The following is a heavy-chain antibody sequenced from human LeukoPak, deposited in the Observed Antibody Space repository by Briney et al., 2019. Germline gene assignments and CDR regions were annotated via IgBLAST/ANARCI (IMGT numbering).Heavy chain of an antibody. J-gene: IGHJ4*02. D-gene: IGHD4-17*01. V-gene: IGHV4-59*01. CDR2: IYYSGST. CDR1: GGSISSYY. CDR3: ARGYGDYLDY. Sequence: SETLSLTCTVSGGSISSYYWSWIRQPPGEGLEWIGYIYYSGSTNYNPSLKSRVTISVDTSKNQFSLKLSSVTAADRAVYYCARGYGDYLDYWGQGTLVTVSS.